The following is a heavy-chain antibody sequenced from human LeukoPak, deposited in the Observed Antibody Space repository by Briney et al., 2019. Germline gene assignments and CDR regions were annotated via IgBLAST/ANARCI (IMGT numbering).Heavy chain of an antibody. J-gene: IGHJ4*02. CDR3: AREHSPTTRSSGTLDF. V-gene: IGHV1-2*02. Sequence: ASVRVSYKASGYTFTVYYMHWVRQAPGQGVEWMGWINPNSGGTNYAQKFQGRVTMTTDTSIATAYMELSGLTSDHTALYYCAREHSPTTRSSGTLDFWGQGTLVTVSS. D-gene: IGHD1-14*01. CDR2: INPNSGGT. CDR1: GYTFTVYY.